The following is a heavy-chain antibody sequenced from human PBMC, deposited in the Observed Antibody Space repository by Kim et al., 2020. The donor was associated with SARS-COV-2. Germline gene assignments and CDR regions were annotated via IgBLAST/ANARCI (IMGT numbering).Heavy chain of an antibody. Sequence: ASVKVSCKASGYTFTSYAMRWVRQAPGQRLEWMGWINAGNGNTKYSQKFQGRVTITRDTSASTAYMELSSLRSEDTAVYYCARDGSPREWFGELLGWFDPWGQGTLVTVSS. J-gene: IGHJ5*02. V-gene: IGHV1-3*01. CDR2: INAGNGNT. D-gene: IGHD3-10*01. CDR3: ARDGSPREWFGELLGWFDP. CDR1: GYTFTSYA.